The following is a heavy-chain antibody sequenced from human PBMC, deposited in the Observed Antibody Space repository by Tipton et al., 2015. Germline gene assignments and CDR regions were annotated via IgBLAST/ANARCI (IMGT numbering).Heavy chain of an antibody. D-gene: IGHD3-9*01. Sequence: TLSLTCTVSGDSISSGGYYWSWSRQHPGKGLEWLGYSYYSGSTYYNPSLKSRLTISVDMSKNQFSLKLSSVTAADTAVYYCARLPPPELRYFDWLSHFDYWGQGTVVTVSS. V-gene: IGHV4-31*03. J-gene: IGHJ4*02. CDR3: ARLPPPELRYFDWLSHFDY. CDR2: SYYSGST. CDR1: GDSISSGGYY.